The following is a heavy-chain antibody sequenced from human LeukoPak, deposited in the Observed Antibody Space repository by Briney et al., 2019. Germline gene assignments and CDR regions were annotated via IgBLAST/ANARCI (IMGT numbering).Heavy chain of an antibody. CDR1: GGSFSVYY. CDR3: ARGLSFAIWPSYYMDV. V-gene: IGHV4-34*01. CDR2: INHSGST. D-gene: IGHD3-16*01. J-gene: IGHJ6*03. Sequence: SETRSLTCAVYGGSFSVYYWSWIRQPPGRGLEWVGEINHSGSTNYNPSLKSRVTISVDTSKNQFSRKLSSVTAADTAVYYCARGLSFAIWPSYYMDVWGKGTTVTVSS.